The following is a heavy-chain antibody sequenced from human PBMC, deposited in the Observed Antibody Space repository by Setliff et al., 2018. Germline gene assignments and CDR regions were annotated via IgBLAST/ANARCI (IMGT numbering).Heavy chain of an antibody. CDR3: ARGIGGYCSSMSCSNGSWP. V-gene: IGHV4-61*10. J-gene: IGHJ5*02. CDR2: INRRGST. D-gene: IGHD2-2*01. CDR1: GGSVNSGYDN. Sequence: PSETLSLTCTVSGGSVNSGYDNWNWLRQPAGKGLEWIGHINRRGSTNFTPSLKSRVTISLDTSKNQFSLKLISVTAADTAVYYCARGIGGYCSSMSCSNGSWPWGQGTLVTVSS.